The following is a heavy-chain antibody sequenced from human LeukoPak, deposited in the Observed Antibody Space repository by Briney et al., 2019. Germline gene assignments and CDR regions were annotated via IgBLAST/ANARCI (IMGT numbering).Heavy chain of an antibody. D-gene: IGHD3-3*02. V-gene: IGHV4-59*12. J-gene: IGHJ4*02. CDR2: IYYSGST. CDR1: GGSISSYY. Sequence: PSETLSLTCTVSGGSISSYYWSWIRQPPGKGLEWIGYIYYSGSTTYNPSLKSRVTISIDTSKNQFSLKLSSVTAADTAVYYCARLADESSLYYFDYWGQGTLVTVSS. CDR3: ARLADESSLYYFDY.